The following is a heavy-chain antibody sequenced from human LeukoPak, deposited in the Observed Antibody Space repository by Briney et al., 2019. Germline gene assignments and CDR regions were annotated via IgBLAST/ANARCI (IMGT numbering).Heavy chain of an antibody. CDR1: GGSFSDYY. CDR3: GRVVVTDAFDI. J-gene: IGHJ3*02. D-gene: IGHD2-21*02. CDR2: INHTGST. V-gene: IGHV4-34*01. Sequence: SETLSLTCAVYGGSFSDYYWSWIRQSPGKGLEWIGEINHTGSTKYNPSLKSRVTISVDTSKNQFSLKLSSVTAADTAVYYCGRVVVTDAFDIWGQGTMVTVSS.